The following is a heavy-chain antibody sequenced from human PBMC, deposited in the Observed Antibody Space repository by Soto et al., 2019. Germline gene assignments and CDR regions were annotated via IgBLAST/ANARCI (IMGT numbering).Heavy chain of an antibody. CDR3: ARGTGESSSEYYFDY. CDR2: INHSGST. V-gene: IGHV4-34*01. CDR1: GGSFSGYY. Sequence: ETLSLTCAVYGGSFSGYYWSWIRQPPEKGLEWIGEINHSGSTNYNPSLKSRVTISVDTSKIQFSLKLSSVTSADTAVYYCARGTGESSSEYYFDYWGQGTLVTVSS. D-gene: IGHD3-16*02. J-gene: IGHJ4*02.